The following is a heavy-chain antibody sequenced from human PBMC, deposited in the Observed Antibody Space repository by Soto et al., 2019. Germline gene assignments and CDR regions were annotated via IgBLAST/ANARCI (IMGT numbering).Heavy chain of an antibody. CDR1: GGTFSSYA. Sequence: QVQLVQSGAEVKKPGSSVKVSCKASGGTFSSYAISWVRQAPGQGLEWMGGIIPIFGTANYAQKFQGRVTITADESTRTAYMELSSLRSEDTAVYYCARERYCSSTSCYTLWNYYYYGMDVWGQGTTVTVSS. CDR2: IIPIFGTA. J-gene: IGHJ6*02. CDR3: ARERYCSSTSCYTLWNYYYYGMDV. D-gene: IGHD2-2*02. V-gene: IGHV1-69*01.